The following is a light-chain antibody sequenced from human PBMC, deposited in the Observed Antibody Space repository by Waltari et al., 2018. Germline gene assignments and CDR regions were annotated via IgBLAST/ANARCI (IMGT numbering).Light chain of an antibody. CDR2: GAS. J-gene: IGKJ2*01. CDR1: QSISNY. CDR3: QQSYSNMYT. V-gene: IGKV1-39*01. Sequence: IHMTQSPTSLSASVGDRATITCRTNQSISNYLNWYQQKPGRAPKLLIYGASTLKAGVPSRFSGSGSGKDFTLTISSLQTEDFATYYCQQSYSNMYTFGQGTK.